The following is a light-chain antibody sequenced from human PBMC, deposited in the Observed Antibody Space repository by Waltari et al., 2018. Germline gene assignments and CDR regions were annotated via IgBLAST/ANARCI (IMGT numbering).Light chain of an antibody. V-gene: IGKV3-15*01. CDR1: QSIRSS. CDR2: GAS. J-gene: IGKJ2*01. CDR3: QHYVGWPPAYT. Sequence: IVMPQSPVTLSVSPGEGAPPSCRASQSIRSSLAWYQQRPGQAPTLLIYGASTRATGIAARFRGSGYGTEFSLTISSLQSEDFGIYYCQHYVGWPPAYTFGQGTKLEIK.